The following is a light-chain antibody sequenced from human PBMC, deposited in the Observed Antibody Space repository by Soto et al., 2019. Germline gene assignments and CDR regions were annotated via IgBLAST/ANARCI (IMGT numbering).Light chain of an antibody. J-gene: IGKJ1*01. CDR1: QSISSW. CDR3: QQYNSYWT. Sequence: DIQMTQSPSTLSASVGDRVTITCRASQSISSWLAWYQQKPWKAPKLLIYKASSLESGVPSRFSGSGSGTEFTLTISSLQPDDFATYYCQQYNSYWTVGQGTKVEIK. V-gene: IGKV1-5*03. CDR2: KAS.